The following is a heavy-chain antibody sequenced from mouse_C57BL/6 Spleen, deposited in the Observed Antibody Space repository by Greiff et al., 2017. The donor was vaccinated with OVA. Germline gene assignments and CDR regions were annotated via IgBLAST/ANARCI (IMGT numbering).Heavy chain of an antibody. Sequence: ESGPGLVKPSQSLSLTCSVTGYSITSGYYWNWIRQFPGNKLEWMGYISYDGSNNYNPSLKNRISITRDTSKNQFFLKLNSVTTEDTATYYCARDSYGSGMDYWGQGTSVTVSS. CDR3: ARDSYGSGMDY. CDR2: ISYDGSN. CDR1: GYSITSGYY. D-gene: IGHD1-1*01. J-gene: IGHJ4*01. V-gene: IGHV3-6*01.